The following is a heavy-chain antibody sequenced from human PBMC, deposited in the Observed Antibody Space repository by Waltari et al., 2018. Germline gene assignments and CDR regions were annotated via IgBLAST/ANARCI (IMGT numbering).Heavy chain of an antibody. V-gene: IGHV3-23*01. CDR3: AKDQSRIAAAGSRYNWFDP. Sequence: EVQLLESGGGLVQPGGSLRLSCAASGFTFSSYALSWVPQPPGKGLVWVSAISGSGGSTYYADSVKGRFTISRDNSKNTLYLQMNSLRAEDTAVYYCAKDQSRIAAAGSRYNWFDPWGQGTLVTVSS. D-gene: IGHD6-13*01. J-gene: IGHJ5*02. CDR2: ISGSGGST. CDR1: GFTFSSYA.